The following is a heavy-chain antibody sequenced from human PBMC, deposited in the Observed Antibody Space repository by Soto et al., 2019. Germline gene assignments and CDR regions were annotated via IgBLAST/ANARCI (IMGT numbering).Heavy chain of an antibody. Sequence: SETLSLTCTVSGGSISSGGYYWSWIRQHPEKGLEWIGYIYYSGSTSYNPSLKSRVTISVDTSKNQFSLGLNSVTAADTAVYFCARDRGYADAFDIWGQGTMVTVSS. V-gene: IGHV4-31*03. CDR3: ARDRGYADAFDI. J-gene: IGHJ3*02. CDR2: IYYSGST. CDR1: GGSISSGGYY. D-gene: IGHD5-12*01.